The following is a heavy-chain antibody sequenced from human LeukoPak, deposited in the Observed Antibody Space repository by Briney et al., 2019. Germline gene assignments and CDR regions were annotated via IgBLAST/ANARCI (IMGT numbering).Heavy chain of an antibody. CDR2: IIPIFGTA. Sequence: SVKVSCKASGGTFISYAISWVRQAPGQGLEWMGGIIPIFGTANYARKFQGRVTITADESTSTAYMELSSLRSEDTAVYYCARDAVAGTWDYWGQGTLVTVSS. D-gene: IGHD6-19*01. CDR1: GGTFISYA. J-gene: IGHJ4*02. CDR3: ARDAVAGTWDY. V-gene: IGHV1-69*13.